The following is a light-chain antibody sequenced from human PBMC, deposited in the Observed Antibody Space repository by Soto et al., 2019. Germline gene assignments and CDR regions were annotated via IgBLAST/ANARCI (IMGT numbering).Light chain of an antibody. J-gene: IGKJ5*01. CDR1: QRVYSN. CDR3: QQRSNWPPIT. Sequence: EIVLTQSPGTLSLSPGERATLSCRASQRVYSNLAWYQQKPGQAPRLLIYDASNRATGIPARFSGSGSGTDFTLTISSLEPEDFAVYYCQQRSNWPPITFGQGTRLEI. CDR2: DAS. V-gene: IGKV3-11*01.